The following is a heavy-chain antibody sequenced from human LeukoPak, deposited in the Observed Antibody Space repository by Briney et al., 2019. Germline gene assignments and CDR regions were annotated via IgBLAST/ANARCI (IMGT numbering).Heavy chain of an antibody. J-gene: IGHJ3*02. CDR2: TYYRSKWYN. D-gene: IGHD3-10*01. CDR1: GDSVSSDSAA. V-gene: IGHV6-1*01. CDR3: ARAPIWFGDFFDPFDI. Sequence: SQTLSLTCAISGDSVSSDSAAWNWIRQSPSRGLEWLGRTYYRSKWYNDYAVSVKSRITINPDTSKNQFFLQLNSVTPEDTAVYYCARAPIWFGDFFDPFDIWGQGTVVTVSP.